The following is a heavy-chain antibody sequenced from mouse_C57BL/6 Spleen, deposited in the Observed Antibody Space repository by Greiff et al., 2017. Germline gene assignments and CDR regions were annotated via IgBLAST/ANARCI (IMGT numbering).Heavy chain of an antibody. D-gene: IGHD1-1*01. Sequence: EVKLQESGPGMVKPSQSLSLTCTVTGYSITRGYDWHWIRHFPGNKLEWMGYISYSGSTNYNPSLKSRISITHEPSKNHFFLKLNSVTNEYTATYYCAREYYGSSYSWYFDVWGTGTTVTVSS. CDR1: GYSITRGYD. CDR3: AREYYGSSYSWYFDV. CDR2: ISYSGST. V-gene: IGHV3-1*01. J-gene: IGHJ1*03.